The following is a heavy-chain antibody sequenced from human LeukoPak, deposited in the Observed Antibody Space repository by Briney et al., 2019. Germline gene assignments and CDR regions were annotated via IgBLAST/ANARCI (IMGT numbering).Heavy chain of an antibody. V-gene: IGHV1-18*01. J-gene: IGHJ4*02. D-gene: IGHD2-2*01. CDR3: ARWVSDCSTSCYRWDDY. Sequence: ASVKVSCKASGYTFTSYGISWVRQAPGQGLEWMGWISAYNGNTNYAQKLQGRVTMTTDTSTSTAYMELRSLRSDDTAVYYCARWVSDCSTSCYRWDDYWGQGTLVTVSS. CDR2: ISAYNGNT. CDR1: GYTFTSYG.